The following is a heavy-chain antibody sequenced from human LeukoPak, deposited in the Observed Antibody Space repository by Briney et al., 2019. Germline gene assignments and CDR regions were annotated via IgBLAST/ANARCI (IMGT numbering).Heavy chain of an antibody. D-gene: IGHD3-22*01. CDR2: INYSGST. CDR1: GGSISSGGYR. J-gene: IGHJ4*02. CDR3: ARAGQYYYDSAGYFPDY. V-gene: IGHV4-30-4*08. Sequence: PSETLSLTCAVSGGSISSGGYRWTWIRQYPGKGLEWIGYINYSGSTYYNPSLKSRVIISVDTSKNQFSLKLSSVTAADTAVYYCARAGQYYYDSAGYFPDYWGQGTLVTVSS.